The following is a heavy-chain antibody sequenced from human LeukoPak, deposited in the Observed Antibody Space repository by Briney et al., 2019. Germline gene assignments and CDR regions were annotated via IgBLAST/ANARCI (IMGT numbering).Heavy chain of an antibody. J-gene: IGHJ4*02. CDR2: ISSSSSTI. D-gene: IGHD3-10*01. CDR1: GFTFKIYT. V-gene: IGHV3-48*01. Sequence: GGSLRLSCTVSGFTFKIYTMNWVRRAPGKGLEWVSYISSSSSTIYYADSVKGRFTISRDNAKNSLYLQMNSLRAEDTAVYYCAGNYYGSGSYADFDYWGQGTLVTVSS. CDR3: AGNYYGSGSYADFDY.